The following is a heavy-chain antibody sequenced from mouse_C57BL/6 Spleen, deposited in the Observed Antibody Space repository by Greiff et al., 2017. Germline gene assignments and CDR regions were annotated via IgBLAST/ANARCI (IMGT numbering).Heavy chain of an antibody. Sequence: QVQLQQSGAELVKPGASVKISCKASGYAFSSYWMNWVKQRPGKGLEWIGQIYPGDGDTNYNGKFKGKATLTADKSSSTAYMQLSSLTSEDSAVYFCARSGTGPRYFDVWGTGTTVTVSS. J-gene: IGHJ1*03. CDR2: IYPGDGDT. CDR3: ARSGTGPRYFDV. CDR1: GYAFSSYW. D-gene: IGHD3-3*01. V-gene: IGHV1-80*01.